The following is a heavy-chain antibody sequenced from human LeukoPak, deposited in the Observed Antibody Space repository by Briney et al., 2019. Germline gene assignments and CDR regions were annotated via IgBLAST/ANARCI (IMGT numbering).Heavy chain of an antibody. CDR3: ARAPRVISFAN. CDR2: IYYSGST. CDR1: GGSISSSSYY. J-gene: IGHJ4*02. D-gene: IGHD2-21*01. Sequence: SETLSLTCTVSGGSISSSSYYWGWIRQPPGKGLEWIGSIYYSGSTYYNPSLKSRVTISVDTSKNQFSLKLSSVTAADTAVYYWARAPRVISFANWGQGPWSPSPQ. V-gene: IGHV4-39*07.